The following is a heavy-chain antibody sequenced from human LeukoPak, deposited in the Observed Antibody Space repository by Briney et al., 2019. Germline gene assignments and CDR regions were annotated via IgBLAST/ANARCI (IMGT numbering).Heavy chain of an antibody. D-gene: IGHD3-10*01. J-gene: IGHJ4*02. CDR2: IYYSGST. Sequence: PSETLFLTCTVSGGSISSYYWSWIRQPPGKGLEWIGYIYYSGSTNYNPSLKSRVTISVDTSKNQFSLKLSSVTAADTAVYYCARAQFGEHFDYWGQGTLVTVSS. CDR1: GGSISSYY. V-gene: IGHV4-59*01. CDR3: ARAQFGEHFDY.